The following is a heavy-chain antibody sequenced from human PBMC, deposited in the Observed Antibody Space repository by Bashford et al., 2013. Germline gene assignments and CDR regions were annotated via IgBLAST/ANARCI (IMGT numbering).Heavy chain of an antibody. CDR2: MNPNSGNT. D-gene: IGHD2-21*02. CDR3: ARVGDCGGDCYSFDY. Sequence: IVWVRQAPGQGLEWMGWMNPNSGNTGYAQKFQGRVTITRNTSISTAYMELSSLRSEDTAVYYCARVGDCGGDCYSFDYWGQGTLVTVSS. V-gene: IGHV1-8*03. J-gene: IGHJ4*02.